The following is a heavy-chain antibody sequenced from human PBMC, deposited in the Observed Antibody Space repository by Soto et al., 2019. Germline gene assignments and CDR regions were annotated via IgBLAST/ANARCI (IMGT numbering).Heavy chain of an antibody. CDR3: ARELRGYSYGPGEVF. CDR2: IYYSGST. Sequence: KTSETLSLTCTVSGGSISSSSYYWGRIRQPPGKGLEWIGSIYYSGSTYYNPSLKSRVTISVDTPKNQFSLSLNSVTVADTAVYFCARELRGYSYGPGEVFWGRGTLVTVSS. D-gene: IGHD5-18*01. CDR1: GGSISSSSYY. J-gene: IGHJ4*02. V-gene: IGHV4-39*01.